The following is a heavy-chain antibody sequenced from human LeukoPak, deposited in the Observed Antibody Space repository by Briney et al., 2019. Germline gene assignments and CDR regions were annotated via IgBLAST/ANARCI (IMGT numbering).Heavy chain of an antibody. J-gene: IGHJ4*02. CDR1: GFTISSYG. Sequence: GGSLRLSCAASGFTISSYGMHWVRQAPGKGLEWVAVISYDGSNKYYADSVKGRFTISRDNSKNTLYLQMNSLRAEDTAVYYCARNRFNLFSYYFEYWGQGTLVTVPS. CDR2: ISYDGSNK. V-gene: IGHV3-30*03. CDR3: ARNRFNLFSYYFEY. D-gene: IGHD3-3*01.